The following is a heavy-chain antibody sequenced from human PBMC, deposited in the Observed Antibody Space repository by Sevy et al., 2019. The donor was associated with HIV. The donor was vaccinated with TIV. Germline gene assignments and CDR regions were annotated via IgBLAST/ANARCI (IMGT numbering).Heavy chain of an antibody. D-gene: IGHD6-13*01. CDR1: GGSINNYF. J-gene: IGHJ4*02. V-gene: IGHV4-59*01. CDR3: ARESIGAVGDFDY. CDR2: IYYSGST. Sequence: SETLSLTCTVSGGSINNYFWSWIRQPPGKGLEWIGYIYYSGSTNYNPSLKSRVTISVDTSKNQLSLKLSSVTAADTAVYYCARESIGAVGDFDYWGQGTLVIVSS.